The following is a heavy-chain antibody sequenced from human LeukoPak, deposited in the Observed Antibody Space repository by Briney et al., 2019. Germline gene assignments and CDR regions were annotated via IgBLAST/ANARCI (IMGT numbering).Heavy chain of an antibody. J-gene: IGHJ4*02. CDR3: ARHQAGLDY. CDR1: GDSVSSNSAA. Sequence: SQTLSLTCAISGDSVSSNSAAWDWISQSRSRGLECLVRTYYRSKWYNDYAESVRSRINIKPDTSKNQFSLQLNSVTPEDTAVYYCARHQAGLDYWGQGTLVTVSS. V-gene: IGHV6-1*01. D-gene: IGHD6-13*01. CDR2: TYYRSKWYN.